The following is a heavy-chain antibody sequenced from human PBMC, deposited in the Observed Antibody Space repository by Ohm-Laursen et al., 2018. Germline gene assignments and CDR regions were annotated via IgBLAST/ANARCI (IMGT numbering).Heavy chain of an antibody. J-gene: IGHJ4*02. CDR2: ISWNSGSI. Sequence: SLRLSCAASGFTFSSYAMHWVRQAPGKGLEWVSGISWNSGSIGYADSVKGRFTISRDNAKNSLYLQMNSLRAEDTALYYCAKDEGSGSYYPPHFDYWGQGTLVTVSS. CDR3: AKDEGSGSYYPPHFDY. D-gene: IGHD3-10*01. CDR1: GFTFSSYA. V-gene: IGHV3-9*01.